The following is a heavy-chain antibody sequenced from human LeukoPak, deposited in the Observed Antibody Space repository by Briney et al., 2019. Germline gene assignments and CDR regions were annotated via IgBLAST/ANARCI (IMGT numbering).Heavy chain of an antibody. CDR2: IKQDGSEK. CDR3: AREVAGTGGYYFDY. Sequence: RGSLRLSCAASGFTFSSYWMSWVRQAPGKGLEWVANIKQDGSEKYYVDSVKGRFTISRDNAKNSLYLQMNSLRAEDTAVYYCAREVAGTGGYYFDYWGQGTLVTVSS. CDR1: GFTFSSYW. J-gene: IGHJ4*02. V-gene: IGHV3-7*03. D-gene: IGHD6-13*01.